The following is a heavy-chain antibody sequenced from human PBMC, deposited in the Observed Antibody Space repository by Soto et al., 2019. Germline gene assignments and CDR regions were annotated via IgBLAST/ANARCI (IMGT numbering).Heavy chain of an antibody. J-gene: IGHJ4*02. CDR3: GRDWSSSGQPICDY. D-gene: IGHD6-13*01. Sequence: EVQLEESGGGLVQPGGSLRLSCAASGFTFSNYWMSWVRQAPGKGLELVAKIRQDGGGEYYVDSVKGRCTIARDNARNSLYLQMNSLRAEDTAVYYCGRDWSSSGQPICDYWGQGSLLTVSS. V-gene: IGHV3-7*05. CDR2: IRQDGGGE. CDR1: GFTFSNYW.